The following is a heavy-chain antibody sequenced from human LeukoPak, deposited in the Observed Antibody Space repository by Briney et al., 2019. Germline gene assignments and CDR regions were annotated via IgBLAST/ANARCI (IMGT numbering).Heavy chain of an antibody. CDR1: GFTFSSYA. Sequence: GGSLRLSCAASGFTFSSYAMSWVRQAPGKGQEWVSGISGSGGSTYYADSVKGRFTISRDNSKNTLYLQMNSLRVEDTAVYFCAKPYGPLDYWGQGTLVTVSS. J-gene: IGHJ4*02. D-gene: IGHD3-10*01. CDR2: ISGSGGST. CDR3: AKPYGPLDY. V-gene: IGHV3-23*01.